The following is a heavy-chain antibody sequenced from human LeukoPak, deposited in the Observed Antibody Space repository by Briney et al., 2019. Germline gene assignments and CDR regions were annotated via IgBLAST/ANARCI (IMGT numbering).Heavy chain of an antibody. J-gene: IGHJ6*02. CDR2: INPSGGST. D-gene: IGHD3-22*01. CDR1: GYTFTSYH. CDR3: ARIGGSGYYYYGMDV. Sequence: ASVKVSCKASGYTFTSYHMHWVRQAPGQGLEWMGIINPSGGSTSYAQKFQGRVTMTRDTSTSTVYMELSSLRSEDTAVYYCARIGGSGYYYYGMDVWGQGTTVTVSS. V-gene: IGHV1-46*01.